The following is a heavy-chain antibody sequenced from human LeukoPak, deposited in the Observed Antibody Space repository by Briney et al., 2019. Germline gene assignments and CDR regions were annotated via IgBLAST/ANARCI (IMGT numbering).Heavy chain of an antibody. CDR3: ARGVQDTAMVYFDY. D-gene: IGHD5-18*01. CDR1: GGSISSYY. Sequence: SETLSLTCTVSGGSISSYYWSWIRQPAGKGLEWIGRIFTRGSTNYNPSLKSRLTMSVDTSKNQFSLKLSSVTAADTAVYYCARGVQDTAMVYFDYWGQGTLVTVSS. CDR2: IFTRGST. J-gene: IGHJ4*02. V-gene: IGHV4-4*07.